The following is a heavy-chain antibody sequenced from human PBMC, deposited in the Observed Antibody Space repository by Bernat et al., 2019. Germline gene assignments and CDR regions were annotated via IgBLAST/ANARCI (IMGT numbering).Heavy chain of an antibody. CDR2: ISYDGSNK. D-gene: IGHD3-9*01. CDR1: GFTFSSYG. V-gene: IGHV3-30*18. Sequence: QVQLVESGGGVVQPGRYLRLSCAASGFTFSSYGMHWVRQAPGKGPEWVAVISYDGSNKYYADSVKGRFTISRDNSKNTLYLQMNSLRAEDTAVYYCAKDLGYYDILTGYYYYYYGMDVWGQGTTVTVSS. CDR3: AKDLGYYDILTGYYYYYYGMDV. J-gene: IGHJ6*02.